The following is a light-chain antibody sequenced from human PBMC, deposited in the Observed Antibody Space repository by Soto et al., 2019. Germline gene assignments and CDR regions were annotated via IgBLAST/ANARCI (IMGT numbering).Light chain of an antibody. CDR2: EVS. V-gene: IGLV2-14*01. Sequence: QSALTQPASVSGSPGQSITISCTGTSSDVGGYKYVSWYQQHPGTAPKLMIHEVSNRPSGVSNRFSGSKSGNTASLTISGLQAEDEADYYCSSYTSSTTLYVFGTGTKLTVL. CDR3: SSYTSSTTLYV. CDR1: SSDVGGYKY. J-gene: IGLJ1*01.